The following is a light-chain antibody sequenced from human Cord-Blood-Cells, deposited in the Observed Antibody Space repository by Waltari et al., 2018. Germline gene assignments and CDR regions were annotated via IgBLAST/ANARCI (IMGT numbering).Light chain of an antibody. Sequence: DIQMTQSQSSLSASVGDRLTITCQASQDISNYLNWYQQKPGKAPKLLIYDASNLETGVPSRFSGSGSGTDFTFTISSLQPEDIATYYCQQYDNLPITFGQGTRLEIK. CDR1: QDISNY. CDR2: DAS. J-gene: IGKJ5*01. V-gene: IGKV1-33*01. CDR3: QQYDNLPIT.